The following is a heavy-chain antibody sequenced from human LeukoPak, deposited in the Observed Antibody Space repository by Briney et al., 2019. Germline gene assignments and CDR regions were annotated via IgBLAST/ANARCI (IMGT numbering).Heavy chain of an antibody. CDR1: GFTFSSYA. V-gene: IGHV3-30*04. J-gene: IGHJ4*02. D-gene: IGHD1-14*01. CDR2: ISYDGSNK. CDR3: ARGNRFDY. Sequence: GRSLRLSCAASGFTFSSYAMHWVRQAPGKGLEWVAVISYDGSNKYYADSVKGRSTISRDNSKNTLYLQMNSLRAEDTAVYYCARGNRFDYWGQGTLVTVSS.